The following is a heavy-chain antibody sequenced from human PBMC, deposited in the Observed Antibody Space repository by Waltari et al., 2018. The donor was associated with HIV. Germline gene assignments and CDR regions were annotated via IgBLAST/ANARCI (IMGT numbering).Heavy chain of an antibody. V-gene: IGHV4-34*01. CDR2: IYHSGAA. CDR3: ARLRWDASFYYGLDV. J-gene: IGHJ6*02. CDR1: GGSFSGYY. D-gene: IGHD4-17*01. Sequence: LTCAVYGGSFSGYYWTWIRQPPGKGLQWIAEIYHSGAANYNPSLKSRVTISVDTSKNQFSLKLRSVTAADTAVYYCARLRWDASFYYGLDVWGQGTTVTVSS.